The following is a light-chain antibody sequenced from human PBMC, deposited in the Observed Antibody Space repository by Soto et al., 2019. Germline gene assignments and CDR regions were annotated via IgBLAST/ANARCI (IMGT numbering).Light chain of an antibody. V-gene: IGLV2-11*01. Sequence: QSALTQPRSVSGSPGQSVTISCTGTSSDVGGYNYVSWYQQHPGEAPKLVISDVNKRPSGVPDRFSGSKSGNTASLTISGLQPDDEADYYCCSFAGSYNYVFGIGTKLTVL. J-gene: IGLJ1*01. CDR2: DVN. CDR3: CSFAGSYNYV. CDR1: SSDVGGYNY.